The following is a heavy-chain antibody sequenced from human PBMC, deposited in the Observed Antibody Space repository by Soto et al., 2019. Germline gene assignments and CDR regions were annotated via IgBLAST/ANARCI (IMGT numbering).Heavy chain of an antibody. V-gene: IGHV3-7*03. CDR3: ASGGWAKPI. CDR1: GFAFSSYW. J-gene: IGHJ4*02. Sequence: EVQLVESGGGLVQPGGSLRLSCAASGFAFSSYWMSWVRQAPGKGLEWVATIKPDGSQEYYVDSVKGRFTISRDNAKKSLYLQMNSLRAEDTAVYYCASGGWAKPIWGQGTPVTASS. D-gene: IGHD3-16*01. CDR2: IKPDGSQE.